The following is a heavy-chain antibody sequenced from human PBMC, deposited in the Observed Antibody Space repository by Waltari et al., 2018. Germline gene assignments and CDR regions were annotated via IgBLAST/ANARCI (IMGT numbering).Heavy chain of an antibody. CDR1: GFAFTYAR. D-gene: IGHD2-2*01. J-gene: IGHJ3*02. Sequence: EVQLVESGGGLVKPGGSRRLSCAAYGFAFTYARIGWVRQAPGKELEWVGRSRSKTDGGTIDYAAPVKDRFSISRDDSKNTLYLQMNSLEIEDTAVYYCTRRYCSSTTCINAFDIWGQGTVVTVSS. V-gene: IGHV3-15*01. CDR3: TRRYCSSTTCINAFDI. CDR2: SRSKTDGGTI.